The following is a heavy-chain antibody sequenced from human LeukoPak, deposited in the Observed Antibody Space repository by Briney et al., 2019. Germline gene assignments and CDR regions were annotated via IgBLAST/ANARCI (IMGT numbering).Heavy chain of an antibody. J-gene: IGHJ4*02. D-gene: IGHD1-26*01. CDR2: INHSGST. CDR1: GGSFSGYY. V-gene: IGHV4-34*01. CDR3: ARGDIVGALALDY. Sequence: SETLSLTCAVYGGSFSGYYWSWIRQPPGKGLEWIGEINHSGSTNYNPSLKSRVTISVDKSKNQFSLKLSSVTAADTAVYYCARGDIVGALALDYWGQGTLVTVSS.